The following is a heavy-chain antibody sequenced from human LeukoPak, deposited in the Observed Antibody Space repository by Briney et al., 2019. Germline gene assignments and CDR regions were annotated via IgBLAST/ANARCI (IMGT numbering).Heavy chain of an antibody. Sequence: SETLPLTCTVSGGSISSYYWSWIRQPAGKGLEWIGRIYTSGSTNYNPSLKSRVTISVDTSKNQFSLKLSSVTAADTAVYYCARRYYYGSGSYWPFDYWGQGTLVTVSS. J-gene: IGHJ4*02. V-gene: IGHV4-4*07. CDR2: IYTSGST. CDR3: ARRYYYGSGSYWPFDY. D-gene: IGHD3-10*01. CDR1: GGSISSYY.